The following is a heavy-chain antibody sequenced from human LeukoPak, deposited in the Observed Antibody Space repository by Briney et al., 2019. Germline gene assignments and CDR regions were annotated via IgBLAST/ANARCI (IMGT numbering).Heavy chain of an antibody. CDR1: GFSFSTYW. V-gene: IGHV3-7*01. CDR2: IRQDGSEK. J-gene: IGHJ4*02. Sequence: PGGSLRLSCETSGFSFSTYWMSWVRQAPGKGLEWVANIRQDGSEKCSVDSVKGRFTISRDIAKQSVFLQMNSLRAEDTAVYYCAKGLERESRLECWGQGTLVTVSS. D-gene: IGHD1-1*01. CDR3: AKGLERESRLEC.